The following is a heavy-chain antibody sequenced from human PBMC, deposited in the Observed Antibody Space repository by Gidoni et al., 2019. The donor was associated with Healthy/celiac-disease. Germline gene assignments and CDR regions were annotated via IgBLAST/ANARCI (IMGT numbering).Heavy chain of an antibody. CDR1: GGTFSSSA. CDR2: IIPICGTA. V-gene: IGHV1-69*01. J-gene: IGHJ6*02. CDR3: ARGGSLSRGDYYYYGMDV. Sequence: QVQLVQSGAEVKKPGSSVKVSCKASGGTFSSSAIRWVRQAPGQGLEWMGGIIPICGTANYAQKFQGRVTITADESTSTAYMELSSLRSEDTAVYYCARGGSLSRGDYYYYGMDVWGQGTTVTVSS. D-gene: IGHD3-16*01.